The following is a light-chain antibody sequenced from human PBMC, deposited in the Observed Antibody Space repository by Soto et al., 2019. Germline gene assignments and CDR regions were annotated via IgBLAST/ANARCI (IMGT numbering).Light chain of an antibody. CDR2: EVS. J-gene: IGLJ2*01. CDR1: SSDVGLYNY. V-gene: IGLV2-14*01. Sequence: SALTQPASVSGSPGQSITISCTGSSSDVGLYNYVSWYQHHPGNAPKLLIYEVSNRPSGVSTRFSGSKSHNTASLTISGLQAEDEAHYYCISYAGSSARVVFGGGTKLTVL. CDR3: ISYAGSSARVV.